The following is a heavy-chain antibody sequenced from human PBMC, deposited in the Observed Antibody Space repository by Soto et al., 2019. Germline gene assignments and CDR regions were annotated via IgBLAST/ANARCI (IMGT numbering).Heavy chain of an antibody. CDR2: IYYSGST. CDR1: GGSISSGGYY. CDR3: ARVTLRLRLLDY. J-gene: IGHJ4*02. Sequence: ASETLSLTCTVSGGSISSGGYYWSWIRQHPGKGLEWIGYIYYSGSTYYNPSLKSRVTISVDTSKNQFSLKLSSVTAAETAVYYCARVTLRLRLLDYWGQGTLVTVSS. D-gene: IGHD5-12*01. V-gene: IGHV4-31*03.